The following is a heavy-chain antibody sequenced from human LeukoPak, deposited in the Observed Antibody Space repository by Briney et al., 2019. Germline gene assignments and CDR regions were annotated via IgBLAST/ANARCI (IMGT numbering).Heavy chain of an antibody. CDR2: IYYSGST. CDR3: ATSYSSDWHNWFDP. D-gene: IGHD6-19*01. Sequence: PSETLSLTCTVSSGSISNYYWNWIRQPPGKGLEWIGYIYYSGSTNYNPSLKSRVTISVDTSKNQFSLKLSSVTAADTAVYYCATSYSSDWHNWFDPWGQGTLVTVSS. V-gene: IGHV4-59*01. CDR1: SGSISNYY. J-gene: IGHJ5*02.